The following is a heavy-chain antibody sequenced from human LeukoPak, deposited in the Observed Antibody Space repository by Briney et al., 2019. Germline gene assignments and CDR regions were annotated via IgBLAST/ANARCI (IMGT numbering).Heavy chain of an antibody. CDR1: GRTIGCQI. CDR2: FHYSESS. V-gene: IGHV4-59*11. D-gene: IGHD5-24*01. CDR3: ARDRRWDGLHAFDL. J-gene: IGHJ3*01. Sequence: SENLSLNCSVSGRTIGCQIWSWIWQPPGKVLELIPYFHYSESSNYNPSLKSRVTISVDTSKNQFSLKLSSVTAADTAVYYCARDRRWDGLHAFDLWGQGTMVTVSS.